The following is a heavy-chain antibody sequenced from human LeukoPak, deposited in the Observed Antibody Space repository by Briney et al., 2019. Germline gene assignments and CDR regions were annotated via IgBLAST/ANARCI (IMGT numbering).Heavy chain of an antibody. V-gene: IGHV1-2*02. Sequence: GASVKVSCKASGYTFNGYYLHWVRQAPGQGLEWMGWINPNSGGTNYAQKFQGRVTMTRDTSISTAYMELSRLRSDDTAVYFCASFLAVATNAFDVWGQGTMVTVSS. D-gene: IGHD6-19*01. J-gene: IGHJ3*01. CDR1: GYTFNGYY. CDR2: INPNSGGT. CDR3: ASFLAVATNAFDV.